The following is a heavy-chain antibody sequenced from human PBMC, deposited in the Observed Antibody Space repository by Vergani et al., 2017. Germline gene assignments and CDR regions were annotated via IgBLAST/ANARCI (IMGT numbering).Heavy chain of an antibody. J-gene: IGHJ3*02. CDR2: ISGSGGST. D-gene: IGHD1-26*01. V-gene: IGHV3-23*01. CDR3: ARDSLSGSFAFDI. Sequence: EVQLLESGGGLVQPGGSLRLSCAASGFTFSSYAMSWVRQAPGKGLEWVSAISGSGGSTYYADSVKGRFTISRDNSKNTLYLQMNSLRAEDTAVYYCARDSLSGSFAFDIWGQGTMVTVSS. CDR1: GFTFSSYA.